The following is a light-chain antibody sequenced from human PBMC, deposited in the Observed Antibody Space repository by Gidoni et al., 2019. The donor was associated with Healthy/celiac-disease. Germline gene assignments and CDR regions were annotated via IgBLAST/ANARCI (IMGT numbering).Light chain of an antibody. J-gene: IGKJ4*01. CDR2: GAS. Sequence: EIVLTQSPGTLSLSPGESATLSCRASQSVSSRYFAWYQQKPGLAPSLRIYGASSRATGIPDRFSGSGSGTDFTLTISILEPEDFAVYYCQQYGSSCTFGGGIKVEIK. CDR3: QQYGSSCT. V-gene: IGKV3-20*01. CDR1: QSVSSRY.